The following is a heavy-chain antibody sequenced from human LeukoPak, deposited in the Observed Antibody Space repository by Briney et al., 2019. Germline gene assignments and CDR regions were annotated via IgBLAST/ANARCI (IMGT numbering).Heavy chain of an antibody. J-gene: IGHJ4*02. CDR2: AYCRSKWYN. Sequence: SQTLSLTCAISGDSVSSNSDVWNWIRQSPSRGLEWLGRAYCRSKWYNDYAVSVKSRIIINPDTSKNQFSLQLNSVTPEDTAVYYCARGYCSGGSCYFDYWGQGTLVTVSS. V-gene: IGHV6-1*01. CDR1: GDSVSSNSDV. D-gene: IGHD2-15*01. CDR3: ARGYCSGGSCYFDY.